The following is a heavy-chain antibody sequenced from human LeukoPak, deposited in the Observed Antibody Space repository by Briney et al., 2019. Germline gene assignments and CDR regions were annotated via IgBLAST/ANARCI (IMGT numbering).Heavy chain of an antibody. CDR2: IYYSGST. D-gene: IGHD3-10*01. J-gene: IGHJ5*02. Sequence: SETLSLTRTVSGGSFNSGNYYWSWVRQPPGTGLEWIGYIYYSGSTNYNPSLKSRVTISVDTSKNQFPLKLSSVTAADTAVYYCARGRVRFDPWGQGTLVTVSS. CDR1: GGSFNSGNYY. CDR3: ARGRVRFDP. V-gene: IGHV4-61*01.